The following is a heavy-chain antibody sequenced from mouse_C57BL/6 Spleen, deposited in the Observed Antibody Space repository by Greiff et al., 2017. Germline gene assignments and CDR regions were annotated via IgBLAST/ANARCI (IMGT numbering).Heavy chain of an antibody. V-gene: IGHV14-1*01. CDR1: GFNIKDYY. CDR3: AIVATGAMDY. CDR2: IDPEDGDT. Sequence: LQQSGAELVRPGDTVMLSCTVSGFNIKDYYMHWVKQRPYQGLELNGRIDPEDGDTEYAPKFQSKATMTADTSSNTAFLQLSSLTSEDTAVYYCAIVATGAMDYWGQGTSVTVSS. D-gene: IGHD1-1*01. J-gene: IGHJ4*01.